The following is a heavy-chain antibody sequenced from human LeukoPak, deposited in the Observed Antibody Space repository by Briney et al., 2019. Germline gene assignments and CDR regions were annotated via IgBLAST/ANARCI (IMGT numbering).Heavy chain of an antibody. CDR2: IYHSGST. CDR1: GYSISSGYY. V-gene: IGHV4-38-2*02. Sequence: SETLSLTCTVSGYSISSGYYWGWIRQPPGKGLEWIGSIYHSGSTYYNPSLKSRVTISVDTSKNQFSLKLSSATAADTAVYYCARDQPGIVVAGFLRRFDYWGQGTLVTVSS. CDR3: ARDQPGIVVAGFLRRFDY. J-gene: IGHJ4*02. D-gene: IGHD6-19*01.